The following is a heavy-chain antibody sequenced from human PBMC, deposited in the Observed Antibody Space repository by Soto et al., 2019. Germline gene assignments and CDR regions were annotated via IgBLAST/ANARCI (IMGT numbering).Heavy chain of an antibody. CDR3: ARTYYYDSSGYYGGWFDP. D-gene: IGHD3-22*01. V-gene: IGHV4-30-2*01. Sequence: QLQLQESGSGLVKPSQTLSLTCAVPGGSISSGGYSWSWIRQPPGKGLEWIGYIYHSGSTYYNPSLKSRVTISVDRSKNQFSLKLSSVTAADTAVYYCARTYYYDSSGYYGGWFDPWGQGTLVTVSS. J-gene: IGHJ5*02. CDR1: GGSISSGGYS. CDR2: IYHSGST.